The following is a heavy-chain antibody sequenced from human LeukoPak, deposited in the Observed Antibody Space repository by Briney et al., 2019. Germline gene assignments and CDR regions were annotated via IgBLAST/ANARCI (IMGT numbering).Heavy chain of an antibody. CDR2: ISYDGSNK. Sequence: PGGSLRLSCAASGFTFSSYAMHWVRQAPGKGLEWVAVISYDGSNKYYADSVKGRFTISRDNSKKTLYLQMNSLRAEDTAVYYCARANCSSTSCQGDDWGQGTLVTVSS. J-gene: IGHJ4*02. CDR1: GFTFSSYA. D-gene: IGHD2-2*01. V-gene: IGHV3-30-3*01. CDR3: ARANCSSTSCQGDD.